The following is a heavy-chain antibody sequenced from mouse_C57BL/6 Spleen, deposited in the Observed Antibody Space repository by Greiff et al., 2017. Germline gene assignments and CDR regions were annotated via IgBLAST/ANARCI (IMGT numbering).Heavy chain of an antibody. CDR1: GYSITSGYY. D-gene: IGHD2-13*01. J-gene: IGHJ4*01. CDR2: ISYDGSN. CDR3: ARGGLDYYAMDY. Sequence: DVQLQESGPGLVKPSQSLSLTCSVTGYSITSGYYWNWIRQFPGNKLEWMGYISYDGSNNYNPSLKNRISITRDTSKNQFFLKLNSVTTEDTATYYCARGGLDYYAMDYWGQGTSVTVSS. V-gene: IGHV3-6*01.